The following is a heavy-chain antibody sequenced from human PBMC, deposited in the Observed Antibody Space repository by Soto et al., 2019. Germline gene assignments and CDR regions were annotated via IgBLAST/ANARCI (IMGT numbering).Heavy chain of an antibody. J-gene: IGHJ6*02. V-gene: IGHV4-59*08. CDR1: GGSLSSYY. CDR3: AQGWGEREGYLMDL. Sequence: QVQLQESGPGLVQPSKTLSLTCTVSGGSLSSYYWSWIRQSPGKGLENVRYIYYSDSTNYNPTFQNQVTKSVDKSRNQFSLTLTSMTAADAAVYYCAQGWGEREGYLMDLWGQGTTVTVSS. CDR2: IYYSDST. D-gene: IGHD3-16*01.